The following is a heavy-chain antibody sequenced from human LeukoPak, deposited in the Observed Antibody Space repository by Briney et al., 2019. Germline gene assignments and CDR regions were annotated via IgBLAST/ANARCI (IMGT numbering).Heavy chain of an antibody. Sequence: PSETLSLTCAVYGGSFSGYYWSWIRQPPGKGLERIGEINHSGSTNYNPSLKSRFPISVDTSKNQFSLKLSSVTAADTAVYYCARIRYFDWLLRRSGAFDIWGQGTMVTVSS. CDR3: ARIRYFDWLLRRSGAFDI. V-gene: IGHV4-34*01. CDR2: INHSGST. J-gene: IGHJ3*02. D-gene: IGHD3-9*01. CDR1: GGSFSGYY.